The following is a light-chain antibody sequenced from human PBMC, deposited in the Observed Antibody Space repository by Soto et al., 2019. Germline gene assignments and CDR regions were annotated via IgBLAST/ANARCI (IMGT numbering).Light chain of an antibody. CDR1: RSISTW. Sequence: DIQMTQSPSTLSASVGDRVTIACRASRSISTWLAWYQQKPGKSPKLLIYHASSLESGVPSRFSGSGSGTEFTLTISGLQPDDFATYYCQQYNSYSTFGQGTKVDIK. CDR3: QQYNSYST. V-gene: IGKV1-5*01. J-gene: IGKJ1*01. CDR2: HAS.